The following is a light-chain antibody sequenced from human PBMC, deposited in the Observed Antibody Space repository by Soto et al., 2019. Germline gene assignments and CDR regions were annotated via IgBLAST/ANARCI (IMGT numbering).Light chain of an antibody. CDR3: QQSYSTPLT. J-gene: IGKJ4*01. V-gene: IGKV1-39*01. CDR1: QSISSY. Sequence: DIQMTQSQSSLSASVGDRVTITCRASQSISSYLNWYQQKPGKAPKLLIYTASSLESGVPTRFSGSGSGTDFTLTISSLQPEDFAIYYCQQSYSTPLTFGGGTMVDI. CDR2: TAS.